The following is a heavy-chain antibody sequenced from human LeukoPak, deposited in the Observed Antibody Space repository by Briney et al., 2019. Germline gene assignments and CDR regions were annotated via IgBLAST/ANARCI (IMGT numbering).Heavy chain of an antibody. V-gene: IGHV4-39*01. J-gene: IGHJ4*02. CDR1: GGSISSSSYY. CDR2: IYYSGST. D-gene: IGHD6-13*01. Sequence: PSETLSLTCTVSGGSISSSSYYWGWIRPPPGKGLEWIGSIYYSGSTYYNPSLKSRVTVSVDTSKNQFSLKLSSVTAADTAVYYCARGSYSSSWYYDYWGQGTLVTVSS. CDR3: ARGSYSSSWYYDY.